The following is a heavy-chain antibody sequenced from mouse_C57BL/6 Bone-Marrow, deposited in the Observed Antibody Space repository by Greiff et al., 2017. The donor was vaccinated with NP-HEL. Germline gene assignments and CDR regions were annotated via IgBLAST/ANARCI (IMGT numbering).Heavy chain of an antibody. CDR3: ARGGGYYFDY. J-gene: IGHJ2*01. CDR1: GYPFTSYW. Sequence: QVQLQQPGAELVRPGSSVKLSCKASGYPFTSYWMDWVKQRPGQGLEWIGNIYPSDSETHYNQKFKDKATLTVDKSSSTAYMQLSSLTSEDSAVYYCARGGGYYFDYWGQGTTLTVSS. CDR2: IYPSDSET. V-gene: IGHV1-61*01. D-gene: IGHD1-1*02.